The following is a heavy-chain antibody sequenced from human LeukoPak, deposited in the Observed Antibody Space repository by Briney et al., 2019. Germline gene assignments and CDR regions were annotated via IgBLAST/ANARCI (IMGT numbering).Heavy chain of an antibody. CDR1: GYTFTGYY. J-gene: IGHJ4*02. V-gene: IGHV1-2*04. D-gene: IGHD2-21*01. Sequence: ASVKVSCKASGYTFTGYYMHWVRQATGQGLEWMGWINPNSGGTNYAQKFQGWVTMTTDTSISTAYMELSRLRSDDTAVYYCARNPGGEDYFDYWGQGTLVTVSS. CDR3: ARNPGGEDYFDY. CDR2: INPNSGGT.